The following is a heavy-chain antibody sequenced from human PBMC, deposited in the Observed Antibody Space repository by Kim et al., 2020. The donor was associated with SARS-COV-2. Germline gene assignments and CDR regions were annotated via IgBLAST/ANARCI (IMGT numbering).Heavy chain of an antibody. J-gene: IGHJ3*02. CDR3: ARRRWGYSNFFTAFDI. D-gene: IGHD3-16*01. CDR2: IFHSGKT. V-gene: IGHV4-39*01. CDR1: DDSVISDTHY. Sequence: SETLSLTCTVSDDSVISDTHYWGWIRQPPGKGLEWIGNIFHSGKTYYNPSLESRVTISIDTSKNQFSLNLSSVTAADTAIYYCARRRWGYSNFFTAFDI.